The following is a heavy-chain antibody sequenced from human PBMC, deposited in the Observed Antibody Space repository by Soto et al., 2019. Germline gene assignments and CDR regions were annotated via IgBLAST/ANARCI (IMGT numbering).Heavy chain of an antibody. CDR2: IYYSGST. V-gene: IGHV4-31*03. CDR3: AILNGSGSYYVDY. D-gene: IGHD3-10*01. Sequence: QVQLQESGPGLVKPSQTLSLTCTVSGVSISSGVYYWSWIRQHPGKGMEWIGYIYYSGSTYYNPSPKSGVTISVDTSKNQFSLKLSSVTAADTAVYYCAILNGSGSYYVDYWGQGTLVTVSS. CDR1: GVSISSGVYY. J-gene: IGHJ4*02.